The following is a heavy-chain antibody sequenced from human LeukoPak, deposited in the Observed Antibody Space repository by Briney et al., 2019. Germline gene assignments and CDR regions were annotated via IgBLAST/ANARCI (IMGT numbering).Heavy chain of an antibody. Sequence: GGSLRLSCAASGFTFSSYWMSWVRQAPGKGLEWVANIKQDGSGKYYVDSVKGRFTISRDNAKNSLYLQMNSLRAADTALYYCAKVQEMSTVLPPFHYWGQGTLVTVSS. CDR2: IKQDGSGK. CDR1: GFTFSSYW. D-gene: IGHD5-24*01. V-gene: IGHV3-7*05. J-gene: IGHJ4*02. CDR3: AKVQEMSTVLPPFHY.